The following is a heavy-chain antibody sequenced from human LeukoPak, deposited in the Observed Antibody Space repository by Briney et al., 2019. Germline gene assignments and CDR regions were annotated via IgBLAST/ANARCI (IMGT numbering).Heavy chain of an antibody. CDR2: ISAYNSNT. CDR1: GYTFTSYG. Sequence: GASVKVSCKASGYTFTSYGINWVRQAPGQGLEWMGWISAYNSNTHYAQKLQGRVTMTTDTSTSTAYMEVRSLRSDDTAVYYCARDMDSGPDFFDYWGLGTLVTVSS. V-gene: IGHV1-18*01. D-gene: IGHD1-26*01. CDR3: ARDMDSGPDFFDY. J-gene: IGHJ4*02.